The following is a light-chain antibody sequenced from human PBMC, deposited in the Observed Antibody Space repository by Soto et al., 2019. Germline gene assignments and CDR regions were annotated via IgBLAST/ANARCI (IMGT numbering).Light chain of an antibody. Sequence: EIVMTQSPATLSVSPGERATLSCRASQSVSSNLAWYQQKPGQAPRLLIYGASTRATGIPARFSGSGSGPESTLTISSLQSEDFAVYYCQQYNNSALTFGGGTKVEIK. V-gene: IGKV3-15*01. CDR3: QQYNNSALT. CDR1: QSVSSN. CDR2: GAS. J-gene: IGKJ4*01.